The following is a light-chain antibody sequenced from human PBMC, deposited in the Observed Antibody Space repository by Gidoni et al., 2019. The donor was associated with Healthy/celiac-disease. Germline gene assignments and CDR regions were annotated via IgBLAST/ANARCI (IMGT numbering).Light chain of an antibody. V-gene: IGKV3-11*01. CDR1: QSVRSN. CDR2: YAA. Sequence: EIVLTQSTATLSLSPGESTTLSCRASQSVRSNLSWYQQKPGQAPRLLIYYAANRATGIPARFSGSGSGTNFTLTISSREPEDFAVDYCQQRSNWPRTFGQXTKVEIK. CDR3: QQRSNWPRT. J-gene: IGKJ1*01.